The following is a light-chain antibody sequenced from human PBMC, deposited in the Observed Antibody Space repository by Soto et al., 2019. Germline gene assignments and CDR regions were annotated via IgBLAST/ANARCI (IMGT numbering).Light chain of an antibody. CDR1: QSISSY. CDR3: QQYSSSPSIT. V-gene: IGKV3-20*01. Sequence: TQSPSSLSASVGDRVTITCRASQSISSYLACYQQKPGQAPRLLIYGASTRATGIPDRFSGSGSGTDFTLTISRLEPEDFAVYYCQQYSSSPSITFGQGTRLEI. J-gene: IGKJ5*01. CDR2: GAS.